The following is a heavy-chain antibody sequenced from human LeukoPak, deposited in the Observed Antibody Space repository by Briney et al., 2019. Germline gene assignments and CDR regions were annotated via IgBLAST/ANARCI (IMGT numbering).Heavy chain of an antibody. J-gene: IGHJ4*02. CDR3: AKSPQYYYDSSGTFDY. CDR2: IKSKTDGGTT. Sequence: GGSLRLSCAASGFTFSSYWMSWVRQAPGKGLEWVGRIKSKTDGGTTDYAAPVKGRFTISRDDSKNTLYLQMNSLRAEDTAVYYCAKSPQYYYDSSGTFDYWGQGTLVTVSS. V-gene: IGHV3-15*01. CDR1: GFTFSSYW. D-gene: IGHD3-22*01.